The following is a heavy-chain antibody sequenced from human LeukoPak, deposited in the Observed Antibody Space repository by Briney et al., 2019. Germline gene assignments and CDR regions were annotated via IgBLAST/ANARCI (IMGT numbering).Heavy chain of an antibody. CDR1: GFTFGAYA. V-gene: IGHV3-23*01. J-gene: IGHJ4*02. Sequence: GGSLRLSCAVSGFTFGAYAMSWVRQPPGRGLEWMSGISGSADATWYADSVKGRSTISRDNSKNTVNVQMNSLRPEDTAVYYCAKCSGSSCYSSGAFDNWGQGTLVTVSS. CDR3: AKCSGSSCYSSGAFDN. CDR2: ISGSADAT. D-gene: IGHD2-15*01.